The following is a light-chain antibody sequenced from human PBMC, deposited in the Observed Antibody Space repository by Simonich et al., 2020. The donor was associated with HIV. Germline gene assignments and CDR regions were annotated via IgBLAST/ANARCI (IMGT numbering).Light chain of an antibody. CDR1: QKISTF. J-gene: IGKJ1*01. CDR3: QQSYSSPKT. V-gene: IGKV1-39*01. CDR2: AAS. Sequence: DIQMTQSPSSLSASVGDRDTISYRASQKISTFLNWYQQKPGKAPTVLIYAASSLLSGVPSRFSGSGSGTDFTLTISSLQLEDFATYYCQQSYSSPKTFGQGTKVEIK.